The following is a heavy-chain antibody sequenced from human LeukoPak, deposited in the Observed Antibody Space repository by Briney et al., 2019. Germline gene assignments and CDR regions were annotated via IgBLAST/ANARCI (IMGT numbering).Heavy chain of an antibody. Sequence: SETLSLTCTVSGYSISSGYYWGWIRQPPGKGLEWIGSIYHSGSTYYNPSLKSRVTISVDTSKNQFSLKLSSVTAADTAVYYCARYTVTTLPQGMDVWGQGTTVTVSS. D-gene: IGHD4-17*01. CDR3: ARYTVTTLPQGMDV. J-gene: IGHJ6*02. CDR1: GYSISSGYY. CDR2: IYHSGST. V-gene: IGHV4-38-2*02.